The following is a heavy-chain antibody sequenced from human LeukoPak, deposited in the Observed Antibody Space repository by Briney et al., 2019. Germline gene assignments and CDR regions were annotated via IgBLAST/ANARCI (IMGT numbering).Heavy chain of an antibody. CDR1: GGSISSYY. CDR2: IYYSGST. CDR3: ARAYDILTGANWFDP. V-gene: IGHV4-59*08. J-gene: IGHJ5*02. Sequence: SETLSLTCTVSGGSISSYYWSWIRQPPGKGLEWIGYIYYSGSTNYNPSLKSRATISVDTSKNQFSLKLSSVTAADTAVYYCARAYDILTGANWFDPWGQGTLVTVSS. D-gene: IGHD3-9*01.